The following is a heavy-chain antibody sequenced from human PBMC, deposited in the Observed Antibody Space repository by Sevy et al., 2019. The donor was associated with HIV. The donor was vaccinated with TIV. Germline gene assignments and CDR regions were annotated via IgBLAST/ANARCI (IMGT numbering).Heavy chain of an antibody. J-gene: IGHJ4*02. D-gene: IGHD2-8*01. CDR1: GVTPSTYG. Sequence: GGSLRLSCAASGVTPSTYGMHWVRQAPGKGLEWVAVIGYDGSNIYYADSVKGRFTISRDSSKNTMFLQMDSLRDEDTAIYYCARDPRMYGDYLLAYFDYWGQGTLVTVSS. CDR3: ARDPRMYGDYLLAYFDY. CDR2: IGYDGSNI. V-gene: IGHV3-33*01.